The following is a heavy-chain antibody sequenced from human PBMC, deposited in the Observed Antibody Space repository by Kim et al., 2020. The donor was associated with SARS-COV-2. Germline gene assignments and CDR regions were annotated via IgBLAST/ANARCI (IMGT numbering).Heavy chain of an antibody. D-gene: IGHD1-1*01. CDR3: AKDRRGWNDPYGVFDY. Sequence: GGSLRLSCAASGFTFSSYAMSWVRQAPGKGLEWVSAISGSGGSTYYADSVKGRLTISRDNSKNTLYLQMNSLRAEDTAVYYCAKDRRGWNDPYGVFDYWGQGTLVTVSS. J-gene: IGHJ4*02. CDR1: GFTFSSYA. CDR2: ISGSGGST. V-gene: IGHV3-23*01.